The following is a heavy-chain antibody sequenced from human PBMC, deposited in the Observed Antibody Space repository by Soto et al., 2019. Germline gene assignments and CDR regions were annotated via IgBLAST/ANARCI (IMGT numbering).Heavy chain of an antibody. Sequence: GGSLRLSCVASGFTFSDYAMAWVRQSPGKGLEWVSSISGSGGSTYYADSVKGRFTNSRDNSKNTVFLQMNSLRAEDTAVYYCAKDHGMDVWGQGATVTVSS. CDR2: ISGSGGST. CDR3: AKDHGMDV. CDR1: GFTFSDYA. V-gene: IGHV3-23*01. J-gene: IGHJ6*02.